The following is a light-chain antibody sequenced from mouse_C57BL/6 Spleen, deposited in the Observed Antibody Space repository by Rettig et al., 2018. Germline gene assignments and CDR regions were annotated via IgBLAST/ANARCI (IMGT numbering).Light chain of an antibody. CDR3: QNGHSLPLT. V-gene: IGKV5-39*01. J-gene: IGKJ5*01. Sequence: DIVMTQSPATLSVTPGDRVSLSCRASQSISDYLHWYQQKSHESPRLLIKYASQSISGIPSRFSGSGSGSDFTLSINSVEPEDVGVYYCQNGHSLPLTFGAGTKLELK. CDR1: QSISDY. CDR2: YAS.